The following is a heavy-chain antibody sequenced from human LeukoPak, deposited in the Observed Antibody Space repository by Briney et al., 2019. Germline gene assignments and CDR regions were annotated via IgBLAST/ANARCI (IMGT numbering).Heavy chain of an antibody. CDR1: GYTFTSYY. CDR2: INPSGGST. Sequence: ASVKVSCKASGYTFTSYYIHWVRQAPGQGLEWMGIINPSGGSTDYAQKFQGRVTITADESTSTAYMELSSLRSEDTAVYYCAAIGDYYDSSGYHPFDYWGQGTLVTVSS. J-gene: IGHJ4*02. V-gene: IGHV1-46*01. D-gene: IGHD3-22*01. CDR3: AAIGDYYDSSGYHPFDY.